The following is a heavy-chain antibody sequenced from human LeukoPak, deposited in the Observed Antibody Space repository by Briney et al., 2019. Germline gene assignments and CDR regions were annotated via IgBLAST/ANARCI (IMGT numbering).Heavy chain of an antibody. V-gene: IGHV1-69*04. Sequence: KISCKGSGYSFTSYWISWVRQAPGQGLEWMGRIIPILGIANYAQKFQGRVTITADKSTSTAYMELSSLRSEDTAVYYCARDKGAVTGTFDYWGQGTLVTVSS. D-gene: IGHD1-14*01. J-gene: IGHJ4*02. CDR2: IIPILGIA. CDR1: GYSFTSYW. CDR3: ARDKGAVTGTFDY.